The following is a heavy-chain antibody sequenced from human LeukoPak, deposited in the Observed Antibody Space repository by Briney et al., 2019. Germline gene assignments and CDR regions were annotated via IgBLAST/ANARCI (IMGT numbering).Heavy chain of an antibody. Sequence: GGSLRLSCAPSGFTFSTHAMSWVRQAPGKGLESVSFIYTGGSTHYADSVKGSFTISRDTSKNTLYLQMNSLRAEDTAVYYCASISVTTVYFDYWGQGTLVTVSS. CDR1: GFTFSTHA. CDR2: IYTGGST. D-gene: IGHD4-17*01. CDR3: ASISVTTVYFDY. V-gene: IGHV3-66*01. J-gene: IGHJ4*02.